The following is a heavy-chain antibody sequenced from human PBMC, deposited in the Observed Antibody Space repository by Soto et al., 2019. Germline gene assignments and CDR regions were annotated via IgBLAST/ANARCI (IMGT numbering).Heavy chain of an antibody. J-gene: IGHJ6*02. CDR3: ARGLRTGNYGMDV. CDR1: GGTFDNYA. D-gene: IGHD2-15*01. Sequence: ASVKVSCKASGGTFDNYAVSWVRQAPGQGLEWMGGIIPMFETVNYAQRFQGRLTIAADESTSTAYMELTSLTSADTVIYFCARGLRTGNYGMDVWGQGTTVTVSS. CDR2: IIPMFETV. V-gene: IGHV1-69*13.